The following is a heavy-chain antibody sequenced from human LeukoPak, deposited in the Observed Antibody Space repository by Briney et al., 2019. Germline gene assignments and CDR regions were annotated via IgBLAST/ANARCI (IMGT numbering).Heavy chain of an antibody. Sequence: GASVKVSCKASGYTFTGYYMHWVRQAPGQGLEWMGWINPNSGGTNYAQKFQGRVTMTRDTSISTAYMELSRLRSDDTAVYYCARVKSGDFLFGFAFDIWGQGTMVTVSS. J-gene: IGHJ3*02. CDR3: ARVKSGDFLFGFAFDI. CDR2: INPNSGGT. D-gene: IGHD4-17*01. V-gene: IGHV1-2*02. CDR1: GYTFTGYY.